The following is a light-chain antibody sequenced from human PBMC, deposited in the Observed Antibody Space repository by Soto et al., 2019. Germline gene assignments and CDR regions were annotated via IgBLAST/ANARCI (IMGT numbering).Light chain of an antibody. CDR2: AAS. CDR1: QGISSY. J-gene: IGKJ3*01. Sequence: DIQLTQSPSFLSASVGDRVTITCRASQGISSYLAWYQQKPGKAPKLLIFAASTLQNGVPSRFTGSGYGTDFTLTISSLQPEDFATYYCLPLNSYSTDTFGPGTKVDIK. CDR3: LPLNSYSTDT. V-gene: IGKV1-9*01.